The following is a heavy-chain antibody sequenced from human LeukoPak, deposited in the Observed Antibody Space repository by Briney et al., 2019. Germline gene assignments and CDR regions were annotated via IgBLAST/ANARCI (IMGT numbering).Heavy chain of an antibody. J-gene: IGHJ6*04. CDR3: AELGITMIGGV. V-gene: IGHV3-21*01. CDR2: ISCSSNYI. CDR1: GFTFSSYS. D-gene: IGHD3-10*02. Sequence: GGSLRLSCAASGFTFSSYSMNWVRQAPGKGLEWVSSISCSSNYIYYANSVKGRFNISRDNAKNSLYLQMNSLRAEDTAVYYCAELGITMIGGVWGKGTTVTVSS.